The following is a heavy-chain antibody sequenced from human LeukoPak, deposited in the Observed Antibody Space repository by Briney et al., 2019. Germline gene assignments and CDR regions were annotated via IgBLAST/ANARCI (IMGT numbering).Heavy chain of an antibody. CDR1: GFTFTSSA. V-gene: IGHV1-58*01. J-gene: IGHJ3*02. CDR3: AAGRYSGYDLVDLAFDI. Sequence: ASVKVSCKASGFTFTSSAVQWVRQARGQRLEWIGWIVVGSGNTNYAQKFQERVTITRDMSTSTAYMELSSLRSEDTAVYYCAAGRYSGYDLVDLAFDIWGQGTMVTVSS. D-gene: IGHD5-12*01. CDR2: IVVGSGNT.